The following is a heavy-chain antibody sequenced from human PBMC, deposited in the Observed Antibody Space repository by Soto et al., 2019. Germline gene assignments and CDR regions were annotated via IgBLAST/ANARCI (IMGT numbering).Heavy chain of an antibody. D-gene: IGHD2-2*02. CDR1: GGTFSSYA. CDR3: ARDEGSVVPAAILRYYYYGMDV. CDR2: IIPIFGTA. V-gene: IGHV1-69*06. J-gene: IGHJ6*02. Sequence: SVKVSCKASGGTFSSYAISWVRQAPGQGLEWMGGIIPIFGTANYAQKFQGRVTITADKSTSTAYMELSSLRSEDTAVYYCARDEGSVVPAAILRYYYYGMDVWGQGTTVTVSS.